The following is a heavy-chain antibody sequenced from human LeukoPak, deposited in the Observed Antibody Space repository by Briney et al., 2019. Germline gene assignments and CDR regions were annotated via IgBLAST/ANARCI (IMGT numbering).Heavy chain of an antibody. CDR3: AKAYCSSTSCPYYYYYGMDV. V-gene: IGHV3-53*01. J-gene: IGHJ6*02. Sequence: GGSLRLSCAASGFTVSSNYMSWVRQAPGKGLEWVSVIYSGGSTYYADSVKGRFTISRDNSKNTLYLQMNSLRAEDTAVYYCAKAYCSSTSCPYYYYYGMDVWGQGTTVTVSS. D-gene: IGHD2-2*01. CDR2: IYSGGST. CDR1: GFTVSSNY.